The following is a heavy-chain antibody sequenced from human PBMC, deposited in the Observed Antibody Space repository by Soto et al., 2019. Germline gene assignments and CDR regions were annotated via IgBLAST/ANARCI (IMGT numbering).Heavy chain of an antibody. D-gene: IGHD3-22*01. CDR2: ISYDGNTK. CDR1: GFTFSTYS. Sequence: QAQLVESGGGVVQPGKSLRLSCATSGFTFSTYSMHWVRQAPCKGLESVAFISYDGNTKFYADSVKGRFTISRDDSKNTVYLQMDSLRTEDTAVYYCAKDPNYDNTGIWGQGTMVTVSS. CDR3: AKDPNYDNTGI. V-gene: IGHV3-30*18. J-gene: IGHJ3*02.